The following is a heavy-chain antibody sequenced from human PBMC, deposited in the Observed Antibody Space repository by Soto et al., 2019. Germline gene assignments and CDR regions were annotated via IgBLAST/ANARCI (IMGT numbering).Heavy chain of an antibody. V-gene: IGHV3-30*18. CDR3: AKDLTTLTIIFDY. D-gene: IGHD4-4*01. CDR2: ISNDESTT. CDR1: GFTFSSYG. Sequence: GGSLRLSCAASGFTFSSYGMHWVRQAPGKGLEWVALISNDESTTYYADSVKGRFTISRDNSKNTLYLQMNSLRAEDTALYYCAKDLTTLTIIFDYWGLGTLVTVSS. J-gene: IGHJ4*02.